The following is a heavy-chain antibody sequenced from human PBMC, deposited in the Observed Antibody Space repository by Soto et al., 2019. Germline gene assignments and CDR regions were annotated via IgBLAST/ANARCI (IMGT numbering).Heavy chain of an antibody. CDR2: ISGSGGST. CDR3: AKDPDYIWGSYRYTRFDP. Sequence: EVQLLESGGGLVQPGGSLRLSCAASGFTFSSYAMSWVRQAPGKGLEWVSAISGSGGSTYYADSVKGRFTISRDNSKNTLYLQMNSLRAEDTAVYYCAKDPDYIWGSYRYTRFDPWGQGTLVTVSS. CDR1: GFTFSSYA. V-gene: IGHV3-23*01. D-gene: IGHD3-16*02. J-gene: IGHJ5*02.